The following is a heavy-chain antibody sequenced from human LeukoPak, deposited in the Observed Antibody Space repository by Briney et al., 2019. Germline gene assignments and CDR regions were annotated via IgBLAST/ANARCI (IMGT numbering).Heavy chain of an antibody. CDR2: ISSGSSYI. CDR1: GLTFSTYT. CDR3: ASHYDIDY. V-gene: IGHV3-21*06. D-gene: IGHD3-9*01. J-gene: IGHJ4*02. Sequence: AGGSLRLSCAASGLTFSTYTMNWVRQAPGKRLEWVSSISSGSSYIYYADSMKGRFTVSRDNAKNSLYLQMNSLKAEDTAVYFCASHYDIDYWGQGTLVTVSS.